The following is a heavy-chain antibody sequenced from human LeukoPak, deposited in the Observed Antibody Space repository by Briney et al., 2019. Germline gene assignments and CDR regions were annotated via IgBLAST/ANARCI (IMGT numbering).Heavy chain of an antibody. CDR1: GGSISSSMYY. J-gene: IGHJ4*02. D-gene: IGHD2-2*01. CDR3: ARGEYQLLFPY. Sequence: ASETLSLTCTVSGGSISSSMYYWGWIRQPPGKGLEWIASIYYSGSTYYNPSLKSRVTISVDTSKNQFSLKLSSVTAADTAVYYCARGEYQLLFPYWGQGTLVTVSS. V-gene: IGHV4-39*07. CDR2: IYYSGST.